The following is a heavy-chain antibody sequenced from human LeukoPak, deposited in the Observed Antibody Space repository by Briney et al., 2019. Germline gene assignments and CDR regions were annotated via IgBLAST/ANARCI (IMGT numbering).Heavy chain of an antibody. CDR1: GFTFSSYA. V-gene: IGHV3-30-3*01. Sequence: GGSLRLSCAASGFTFSSYAMHWVRQAPGKGLEWVAVISYDGSNKYYADSVKGRFTISRDNSKNSLYLQMNSLRAEDTAVYYCARPRITGIYLFDYWGQGTLVTVSS. CDR3: ARPRITGIYLFDY. D-gene: IGHD1-20*01. CDR2: ISYDGSNK. J-gene: IGHJ4*02.